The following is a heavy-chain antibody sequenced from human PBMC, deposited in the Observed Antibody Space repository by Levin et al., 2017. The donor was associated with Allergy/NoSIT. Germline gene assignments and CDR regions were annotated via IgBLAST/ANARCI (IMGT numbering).Heavy chain of an antibody. J-gene: IGHJ4*02. CDR3: ARGGAWNRFAN. CDR2: FYHGGTT. D-gene: IGHD1-1*01. V-gene: IGHV4-38-2*02. CDR1: AYSISSGYL. Sequence: SETLSLTCTVSAYSISSGYLWGWIRQPPGKGLEYIGSFYHGGTTYYNPSLKSRVTMSVDTSKNQFSLELNSVTATDTAVYYCARGGAWNRFANWGQGTLVTVSS.